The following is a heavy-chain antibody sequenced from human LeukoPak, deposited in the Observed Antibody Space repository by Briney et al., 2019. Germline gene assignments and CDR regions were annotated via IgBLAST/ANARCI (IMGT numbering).Heavy chain of an antibody. Sequence: GESLKISCKGPEYSFGNYWIAWVRQMPGKGLEWMGIIYPGDSDSRYSPSFQGQVTISADKSITTAYLQWSSLKASDTAMYYCARQRRDGYAFDYWGQGTLVTVSS. CDR2: IYPGDSDS. J-gene: IGHJ4*02. CDR1: EYSFGNYW. CDR3: ARQRRDGYAFDY. V-gene: IGHV5-51*01. D-gene: IGHD5-24*01.